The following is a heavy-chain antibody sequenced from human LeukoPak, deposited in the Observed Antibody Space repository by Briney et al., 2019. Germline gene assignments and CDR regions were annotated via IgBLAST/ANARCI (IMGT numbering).Heavy chain of an antibody. CDR3: ARDDRYAFDY. J-gene: IGHJ4*02. D-gene: IGHD2-8*01. V-gene: IGHV3-48*02. Sequence: SGGSLRLSCAASGFTFSTYSMNWVRQAPGKGLEWVSYINSISSTISYADSVKGRFTISGDNAKNSLYLQMNSLRDEDTAVYYCARDDRYAFDYWGQGTLDTVSS. CDR1: GFTFSTYS. CDR2: INSISSTI.